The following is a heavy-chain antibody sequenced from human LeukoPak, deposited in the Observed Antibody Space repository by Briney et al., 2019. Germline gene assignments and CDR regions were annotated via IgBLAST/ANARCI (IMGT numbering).Heavy chain of an antibody. D-gene: IGHD6-13*01. V-gene: IGHV3-7*01. J-gene: IGHJ4*02. CDR2: VKQDGTDK. CDR3: VRAGGTSWADY. Sequence: GGSLRLSCEASGFTFRDYWMTWVRQAPGKGLEWVANVKQDGTDKFYVDSVKGRFTISRDNGKNSLYLQMNSLRVEDTAIYYCVRAGGTSWADYWGQGTLVTVSS. CDR1: GFTFRDYW.